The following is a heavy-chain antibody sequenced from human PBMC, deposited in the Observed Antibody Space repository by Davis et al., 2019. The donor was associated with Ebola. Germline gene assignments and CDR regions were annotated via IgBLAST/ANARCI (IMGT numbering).Heavy chain of an antibody. V-gene: IGHV3-7*01. D-gene: IGHD3-16*02. CDR2: IKQDGSEK. Sequence: GGSLRLSCAASGFTFSSYGMHWVRQAPGKGLEWVANIKQDGSEKYYVDSVKGRFTISRDNAKNSLYLQMNSLRAEDTAVYYCARHLGELSYPFDYWGQGTLVTVSS. CDR1: GFTFSSYG. J-gene: IGHJ4*02. CDR3: ARHLGELSYPFDY.